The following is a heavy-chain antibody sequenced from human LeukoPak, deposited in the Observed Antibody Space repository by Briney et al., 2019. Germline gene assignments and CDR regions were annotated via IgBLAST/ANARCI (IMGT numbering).Heavy chain of an antibody. CDR2: ISGGGETT. V-gene: IGHV3-23*01. Sequence: GGSLRLSCAASGFTFNNYAINWVRQAPGKGLEWVSSISGGGETTYYADSAKGRFTTSRDNSQNTLYLQMNSLRAEDTAVYYCARDYADYVGYFFFDYWGQGTLVTVSS. D-gene: IGHD4-17*01. J-gene: IGHJ4*02. CDR1: GFTFNNYA. CDR3: ARDYADYVGYFFFDY.